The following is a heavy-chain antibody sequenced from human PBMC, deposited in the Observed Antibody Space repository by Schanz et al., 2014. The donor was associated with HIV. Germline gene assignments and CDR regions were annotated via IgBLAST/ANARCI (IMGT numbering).Heavy chain of an antibody. D-gene: IGHD6-19*01. V-gene: IGHV3-30*18. CDR3: AKDLRHTSGPFDY. Sequence: QVQLVESGGGVVQPGRSLRLSCAASGFTFSTYAFHWVRQAPDKGLESVAVISHDGSDTYYVDSVKGRFTISRDNSKNTLYLQMSDLKDEDTAVYYCAKDLRHTSGPFDYRGQGTLVTVSS. CDR2: ISHDGSDT. J-gene: IGHJ4*02. CDR1: GFTFSTYA.